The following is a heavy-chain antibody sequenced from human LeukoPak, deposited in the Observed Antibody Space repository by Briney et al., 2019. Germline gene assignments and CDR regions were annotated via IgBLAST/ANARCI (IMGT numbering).Heavy chain of an antibody. CDR2: IYYSGST. D-gene: IGHD3-10*01. J-gene: IGHJ4*02. V-gene: IGHV4-59*12. Sequence: SETLSLTCTVSGGSISSYYWSWIRQPPGKGLEWIGYIYYSGSTNYNPSLKSRVTMSVDTSKNQFSLKLSSVTAADTAVYYCASTLGYGSGSYGGDYWGQGTLVTVSS. CDR3: ASTLGYGSGSYGGDY. CDR1: GGSISSYY.